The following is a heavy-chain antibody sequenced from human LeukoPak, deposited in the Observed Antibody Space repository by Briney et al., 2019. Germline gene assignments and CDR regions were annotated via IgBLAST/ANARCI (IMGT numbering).Heavy chain of an antibody. CDR3: AKEGGCSYGANWFDP. V-gene: IGHV3-30*18. CDR1: GFTFSSYG. J-gene: IGHJ5*02. CDR2: ISYDGSNK. Sequence: QPGGSLRLSCAASGFTFSSYGMHWVRQAPGKGLEWVAVISYDGSNKYYADSVKGRFTISRDNSKNTLYLQMNSLRAEDTAVYYCAKEGGCSYGANWFDPWGQGTLVTVSS. D-gene: IGHD5-18*01.